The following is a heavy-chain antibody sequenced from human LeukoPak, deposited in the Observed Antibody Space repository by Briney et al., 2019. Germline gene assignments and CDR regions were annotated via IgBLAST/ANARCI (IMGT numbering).Heavy chain of an antibody. CDR1: GGTFSSYA. D-gene: IGHD6-13*01. J-gene: IGHJ6*03. CDR3: ARVVGLTGYSSSWYSGYYYYMDV. CDR2: NIPIFGTT. Sequence: ASVKVSCKASGGTFSSYANSWVRQAPGQGLEWMGGNIPIFGTTNYAQKFQDRVTITADKSTSTAYMELSSLRSEDTAVYYCARVVGLTGYSSSWYSGYYYYMDVWGKGTTVTVSS. V-gene: IGHV1-69*06.